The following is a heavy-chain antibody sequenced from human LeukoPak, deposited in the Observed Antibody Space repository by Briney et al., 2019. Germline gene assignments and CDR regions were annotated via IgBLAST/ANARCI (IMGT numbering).Heavy chain of an antibody. V-gene: IGHV4-59*01. Sequence: PSETLSLTCTVSGGSISSYYWSWVRQPPGKGLEWIGYIYYSGSTNYNPSLKSRVTISVDTSKNQFSLKLSSVTAADTAVYYCARERRDGYNRAADYWGQGALVTVSS. CDR3: ARERRDGYNRAADY. D-gene: IGHD5-24*01. CDR1: GGSISSYY. CDR2: IYYSGST. J-gene: IGHJ4*02.